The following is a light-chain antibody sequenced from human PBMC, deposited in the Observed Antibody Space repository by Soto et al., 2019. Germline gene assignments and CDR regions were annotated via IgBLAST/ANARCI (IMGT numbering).Light chain of an antibody. CDR3: QQNHITPST. J-gene: IGKJ2*01. CDR2: ASF. Sequence: DIQMTQSPSLSVSVGDKVTITCRASHSISNFLNWYQQKAGKAPKLLIYASFNLQSGVPSRFSGSGSGADFTLTISSLQPEDFATYYCQQNHITPSTFGQGTKLEIK. CDR1: HSISNF. V-gene: IGKV1-39*01.